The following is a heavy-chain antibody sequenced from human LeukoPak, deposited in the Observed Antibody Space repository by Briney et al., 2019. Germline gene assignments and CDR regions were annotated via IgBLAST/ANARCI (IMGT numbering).Heavy chain of an antibody. CDR1: GYTFTSYA. CDR3: ARDLTMVRGAAGY. V-gene: IGHV1-3*01. CDR2: NNAGNGNT. D-gene: IGHD3-10*01. Sequence: ASVKVSCKASGYTFTSYAMHWVRQAPGQRLEWMGWNNAGNGNTKYSQKFQGRVTITRDTSASTAYMELSSLRSEDTAVYYCARDLTMVRGAAGYWGQGTLVTVSS. J-gene: IGHJ4*02.